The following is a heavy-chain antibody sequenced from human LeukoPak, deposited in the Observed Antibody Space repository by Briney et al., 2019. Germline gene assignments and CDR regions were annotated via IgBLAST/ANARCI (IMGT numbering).Heavy chain of an antibody. CDR3: AREATVTPHDAFDI. Sequence: PGGSLRLSCAASGFTFSSYWMHWVRQAPGKGLVWVSRINSDGSSTSYADSVKGRFTISRDNAKNTPYLQMNSLRAEDTAVYYCAREATVTPHDAFDIWGQGTMVTVSS. CDR1: GFTFSSYW. CDR2: INSDGSST. J-gene: IGHJ3*02. V-gene: IGHV3-74*01. D-gene: IGHD4-17*01.